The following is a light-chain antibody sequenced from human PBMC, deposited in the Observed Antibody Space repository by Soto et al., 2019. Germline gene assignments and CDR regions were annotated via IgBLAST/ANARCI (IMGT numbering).Light chain of an antibody. CDR3: QQYSLSPLT. V-gene: IGKV3-20*01. Sequence: EIVLTQSPGTLSLSPGERATLSCRASQSVSSSYLAWYQQKPGQAPRLLIYGASSRATGIPDRFSGSGSGTDFTLTISRLEPEDFAVYYCQQYSLSPLTFGGGTKVDI. CDR1: QSVSSSY. CDR2: GAS. J-gene: IGKJ4*01.